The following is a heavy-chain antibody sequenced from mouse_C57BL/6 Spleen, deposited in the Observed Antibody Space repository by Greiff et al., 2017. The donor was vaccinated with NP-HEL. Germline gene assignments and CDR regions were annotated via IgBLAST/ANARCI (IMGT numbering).Heavy chain of an antibody. V-gene: IGHV1-69*01. J-gene: IGHJ3*01. D-gene: IGHD1-1*01. Sequence: QVQLQQPGAELVMPGASVKLSCKASGYTFTSYWMHWVKQRPGQGLEWIGEIDPSDSYTNYNQKFKGKSTLTVDKSSSTAYMQLSSLTSEDSAVYYCARYGSSYGGFAYWGQGTLVTVSA. CDR2: IDPSDSYT. CDR3: ARYGSSYGGFAY. CDR1: GYTFTSYW.